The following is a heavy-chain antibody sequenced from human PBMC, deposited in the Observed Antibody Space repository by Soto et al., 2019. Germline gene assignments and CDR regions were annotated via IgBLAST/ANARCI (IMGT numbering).Heavy chain of an antibody. CDR1: AFTFNNYA. Sequence: GGSLRLSCAASAFTFNNYAMSWVRQAPGKGLEWVSGIGGSGRTTYYADSVKGRFTISRDNSNNTLFLQMNSLRAEDTAVYYCAKSRYSDSSGDFYDYWGQGTLVSVSS. CDR2: IGGSGRTT. CDR3: AKSRYSDSSGDFYDY. V-gene: IGHV3-23*01. J-gene: IGHJ4*02. D-gene: IGHD3-22*01.